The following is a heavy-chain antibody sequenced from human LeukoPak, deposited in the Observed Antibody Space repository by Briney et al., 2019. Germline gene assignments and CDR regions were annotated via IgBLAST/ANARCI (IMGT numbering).Heavy chain of an antibody. Sequence: GGSLRLSCAASGFTFSSYGMHWVRQAPGKGLEWVAVISYDGSNKYYADSVKGRFTISRDNSKNTLYLQMNSLRAEDTAVYYCAKELQQRRIDPWGQGTLVTVSS. CDR1: GFTFSSYG. CDR3: AKELQQRRIDP. CDR2: ISYDGSNK. D-gene: IGHD6-13*01. J-gene: IGHJ5*02. V-gene: IGHV3-30*18.